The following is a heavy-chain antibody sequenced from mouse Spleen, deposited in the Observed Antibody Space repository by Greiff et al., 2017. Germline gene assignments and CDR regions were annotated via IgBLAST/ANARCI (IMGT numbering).Heavy chain of an antibody. D-gene: IGHD2-3*01. Sequence: EVHLVESGGGLVQPGGSMKLSCVASGFTFSNYWMNWVRQSPEKGLEWVAQIRLKSDNYATHYAESVKGRFTISRDDSKSSVYLQMNNLRAEDTGIYYCTADGYYAMDYWGQGTSVTVSS. CDR2: IRLKSDNYAT. CDR1: GFTFSNYW. CDR3: TADGYYAMDY. V-gene: IGHV6-3*01. J-gene: IGHJ4*01.